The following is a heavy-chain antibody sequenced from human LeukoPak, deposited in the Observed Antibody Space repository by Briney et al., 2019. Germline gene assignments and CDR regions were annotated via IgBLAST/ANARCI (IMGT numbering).Heavy chain of an antibody. CDR3: ARYYYDSSGYYYFDF. D-gene: IGHD3-22*01. V-gene: IGHV3-48*04. CDR1: GFTFGSYW. Sequence: GGSLRLSCAASGFTFGSYWMSWVRQAPGKGLEWVSSISRSGSTKYYADSVKGRFTISRDNAKNSLFLQMNSLRAEDTAVYFCARYYYDSSGYYYFDFWGQGTLVTVSS. CDR2: ISRSGSTK. J-gene: IGHJ4*02.